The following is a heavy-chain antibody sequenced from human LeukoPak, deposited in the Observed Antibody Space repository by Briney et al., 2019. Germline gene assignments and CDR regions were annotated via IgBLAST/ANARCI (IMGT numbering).Heavy chain of an antibody. V-gene: IGHV3-43D*04. D-gene: IGHD3-22*01. Sequence: GGSLRLSCAASGFTFDDYAMHWVRQAPGKGLEWVSLISWDGGSTYCADSVKGRFTISRDNSKNSLYLQMNSLRAEDTALYYCAKDQGYDSSGYVPDWGQGTLVTVSS. CDR3: AKDQGYDSSGYVPD. CDR1: GFTFDDYA. J-gene: IGHJ4*02. CDR2: ISWDGGST.